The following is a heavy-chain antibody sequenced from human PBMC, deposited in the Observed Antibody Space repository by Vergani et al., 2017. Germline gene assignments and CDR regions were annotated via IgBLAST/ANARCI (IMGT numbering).Heavy chain of an antibody. CDR2: IIPILGIA. V-gene: IGHV1-69*04. CDR3: ARDGTETDAFDI. CDR1: GYTLTELS. J-gene: IGHJ3*02. D-gene: IGHD1-1*01. Sequence: QVQLVQSGAEVKKPGASVKVSCKVSGYTLTELSMHWVLQAPGQGLEWMGRIIPILGIANYAQKFQGRVTITADKSTSTAYMELSSLRSEDTAVYYCARDGTETDAFDIWGQGTMVTVSS.